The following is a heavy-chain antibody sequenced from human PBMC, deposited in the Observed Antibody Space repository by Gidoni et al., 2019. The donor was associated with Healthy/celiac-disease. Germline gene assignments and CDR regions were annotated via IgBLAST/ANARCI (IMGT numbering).Heavy chain of an antibody. V-gene: IGHV4-59*01. CDR1: GGSISSYY. D-gene: IGHD6-6*01. CDR2: IYYSGST. Sequence: QVQLQESGPGLVKPSETLSLTCTVSGGSISSYYWSWIRQPPGKGLEWIGYIYYSGSTNYNPSLKSRVTISVDTSKNQFSLKLSSVTAADTAVYYCAREGDGSSSSGLGYWGQGTLVTVSS. CDR3: AREGDGSSSSGLGY. J-gene: IGHJ4*02.